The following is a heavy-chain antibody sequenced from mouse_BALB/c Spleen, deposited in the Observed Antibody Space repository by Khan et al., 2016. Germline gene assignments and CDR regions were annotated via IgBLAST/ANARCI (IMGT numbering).Heavy chain of an antibody. CDR3: ARDDQDYDAWFAS. Sequence: QMQLEESGPGLVAPSQSLSITCTVSGFSLTNSGVHWIRQPPGKGLEWLGVIWPGGSTDYNSAFMSRLSITKDNSQNQVFLKMISLQTDDTAMYYCARDDQDYDAWFASWGQGTLVIVSA. D-gene: IGHD2-4*01. J-gene: IGHJ3*01. V-gene: IGHV2-9*02. CDR1: GFSLTNSG. CDR2: IWPGGST.